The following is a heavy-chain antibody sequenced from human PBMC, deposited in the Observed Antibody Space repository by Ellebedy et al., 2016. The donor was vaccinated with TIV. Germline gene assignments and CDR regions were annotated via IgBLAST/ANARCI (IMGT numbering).Heavy chain of an antibody. V-gene: IGHV3-48*02. D-gene: IGHD3-9*01. CDR2: ISRTYSI. J-gene: IGHJ4*02. CDR1: GFSFSSYA. Sequence: PGGSLRLSCAPSGFSFSSYAMNWVRQAPGKGLEWVSYISRTYSIYYADSVKGRFTVSRDNAESSLYLQMNSLRDEDTAVYYCARDHDWAFDYWGQGTLVTVSS. CDR3: ARDHDWAFDY.